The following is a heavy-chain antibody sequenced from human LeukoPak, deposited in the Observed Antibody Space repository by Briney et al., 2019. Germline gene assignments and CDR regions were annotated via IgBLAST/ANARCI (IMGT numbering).Heavy chain of an antibody. CDR2: ISSSGSTI. CDR1: GFTFSSYE. J-gene: IGHJ4*02. CDR3: AREDVGALD. D-gene: IGHD1-26*01. V-gene: IGHV3-48*03. Sequence: GGSLRLSCAASGFTFSSYEMNWVRQAPGKGLEWVSYISSSGSTIYYADSVKGRFTISRDNAKNSLYLQMNSLRAEDTAAYYCAREDVGALDWGQGTLVTVSS.